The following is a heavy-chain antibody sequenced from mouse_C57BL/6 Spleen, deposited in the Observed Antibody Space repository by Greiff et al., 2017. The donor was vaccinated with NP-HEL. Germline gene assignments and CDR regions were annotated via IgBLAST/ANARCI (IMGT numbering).Heavy chain of an antibody. J-gene: IGHJ1*03. V-gene: IGHV14-2*01. CDR3: ARPPPYGSGYVRYFDV. Sequence: EVQLQQSGAELVKPGASVKLSCTASGFTFKDYYMHWVKQRTEQGLEWIGRIDPEDGETKYAPKFQGKATITADTSSNTAYLQLSILTSEDTAVYDCARPPPYGSGYVRYFDVWGTGTTVTVSS. D-gene: IGHD1-1*01. CDR2: IDPEDGET. CDR1: GFTFKDYY.